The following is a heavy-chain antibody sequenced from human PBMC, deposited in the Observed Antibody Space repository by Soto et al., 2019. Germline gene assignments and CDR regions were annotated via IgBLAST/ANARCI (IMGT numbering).Heavy chain of an antibody. CDR2: ISSSSSTI. D-gene: IGHD2-2*02. CDR3: AREQARDIVVVPADIPELYYYYYGIDG. V-gene: IGHV3-48*02. J-gene: IGHJ6*02. CDR1: GFTFSSYS. Sequence: VGSLRLSCAASGFTFSSYSMNWVRQAPGKGLEWVSYISSSSSTIYYADSVKGRFTISRDNAKNSLYLQMNSLRDEDTAVYYSAREQARDIVVVPADIPELYYYYYGIDGWGQGTTGTVSS.